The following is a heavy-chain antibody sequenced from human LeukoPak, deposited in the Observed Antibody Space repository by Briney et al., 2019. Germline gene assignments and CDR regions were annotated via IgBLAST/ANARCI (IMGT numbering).Heavy chain of an antibody. CDR3: ARMFRYCSSTSCLPYFDY. CDR1: GYTFTGYY. J-gene: IGHJ4*02. CDR2: INPNSGGT. D-gene: IGHD2-2*01. Sequence: ASVKVSCKASGYTFTGYYMHWVRQAPGQGLEWMGWINPNSGGTNYAQKFQGRVTMTRDTSISTAYMELSRLSSDETAVYYCARMFRYCSSTSCLPYFDYWGQGTLVTVSS. V-gene: IGHV1-2*02.